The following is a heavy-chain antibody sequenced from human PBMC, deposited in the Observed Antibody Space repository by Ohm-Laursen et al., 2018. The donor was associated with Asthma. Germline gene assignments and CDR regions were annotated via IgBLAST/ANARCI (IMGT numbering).Heavy chain of an antibody. Sequence: SLRLSCTASGFTFSSYAMHWVRQAPGKGLEWVALISFDGSDKNHGDSVKGRFTISRDNSKNTLYLEMNSLRGEDTAVYYCVRDSYRSGWYGQFDYWGQGTLVTVSS. CDR3: VRDSYRSGWYGQFDY. CDR2: ISFDGSDK. V-gene: IGHV3-30-3*01. CDR1: GFTFSSYA. D-gene: IGHD6-19*01. J-gene: IGHJ4*02.